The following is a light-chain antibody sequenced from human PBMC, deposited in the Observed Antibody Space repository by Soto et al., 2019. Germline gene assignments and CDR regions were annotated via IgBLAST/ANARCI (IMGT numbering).Light chain of an antibody. CDR2: TTS. V-gene: IGKV1-39*01. Sequence: DIQMTQSPSSLSASVGVRVTITCRAGQSISTYLNWFQQKPGKAPNLLIYTTSNLQSGVPSRFSGSGSGTDFTLIITNLQPEDFATYYCQQSYDTPLTFGGGTKVEIK. CDR1: QSISTY. CDR3: QQSYDTPLT. J-gene: IGKJ4*01.